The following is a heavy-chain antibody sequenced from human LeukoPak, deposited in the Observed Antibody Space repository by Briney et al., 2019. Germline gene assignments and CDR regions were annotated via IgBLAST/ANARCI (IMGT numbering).Heavy chain of an antibody. D-gene: IGHD3-10*01. CDR3: ATLVRGVITDAFDI. Sequence: SVKVSCKASGGTFGSYAISWVRQAPGQGLEWMGRIIPILGIANYAQKFQGRVTITADKSTSTAYMELSSLRSEDTAVYYCATLVRGVITDAFDIWGQGTMVTVSS. CDR2: IIPILGIA. V-gene: IGHV1-69*04. CDR1: GGTFGSYA. J-gene: IGHJ3*02.